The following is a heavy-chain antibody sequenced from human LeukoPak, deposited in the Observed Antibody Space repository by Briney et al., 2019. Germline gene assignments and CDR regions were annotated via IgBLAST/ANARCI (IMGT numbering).Heavy chain of an antibody. Sequence: GGSLRLSCAASGFTFSSYWMSWVRQAPGKGLEWVANIKQDGSEKYYVDSVKGRFTISRDNAKNTLYLQMNSLRAEDTAVYYCARAGYGYYYYYYMDVWGKGTTVTISS. CDR2: IKQDGSEK. CDR1: GFTFSSYW. CDR3: ARAGYGYYYYYYMDV. D-gene: IGHD5-18*01. J-gene: IGHJ6*03. V-gene: IGHV3-7*01.